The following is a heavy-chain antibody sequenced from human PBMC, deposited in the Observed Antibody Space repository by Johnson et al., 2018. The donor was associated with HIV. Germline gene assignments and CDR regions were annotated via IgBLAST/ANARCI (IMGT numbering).Heavy chain of an antibody. D-gene: IGHD3-3*01. CDR3: ARDLTYYNCWSGSWGDAFDI. V-gene: IGHV3-30*02. J-gene: IGHJ3*02. Sequence: QVQLVESGGGVVQPGGSLRLSCAASGFTLSSYGMHWVRQAPGKGLEWVAFIRYDGSNKYYADSVKGRFTISRDNSKNTLYLQMNSLRAEDTAIYYCARDLTYYNCWSGSWGDAFDIWGQGTMVTVSS. CDR1: GFTLSSYG. CDR2: IRYDGSNK.